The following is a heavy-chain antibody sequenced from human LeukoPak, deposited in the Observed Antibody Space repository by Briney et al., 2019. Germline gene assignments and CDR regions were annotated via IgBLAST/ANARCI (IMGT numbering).Heavy chain of an antibody. J-gene: IGHJ6*02. CDR1: GFTFSSYG. CDR3: ASDLWFGDLDYYGMDV. D-gene: IGHD3-10*01. V-gene: IGHV3-33*01. Sequence: GGSLRLSCAASGFTFSSYGMHWVRQAPGKGLEWVAVIWYDGSNKYYADSVKGRFTISRDNSKNTLYLQMNSLRAEDTAVYYCASDLWFGDLDYYGMDVWGQGTTVTVSS. CDR2: IWYDGSNK.